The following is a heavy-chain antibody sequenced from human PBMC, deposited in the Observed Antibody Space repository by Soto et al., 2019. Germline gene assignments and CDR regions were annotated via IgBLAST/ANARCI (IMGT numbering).Heavy chain of an antibody. J-gene: IGHJ4*02. CDR2: IYSSGST. D-gene: IGHD3-22*01. V-gene: IGHV3-53*01. Sequence: LRLSCAASGFTVSSNDMSGVRQAPGKGLEWVSLIYSSGSTHYADSVKGRFTISRDNSKNTVHLQMNTLRAEDTAVYYCARRPLNSNGAYWGQGTLVTVSS. CDR1: GFTVSSND. CDR3: ARRPLNSNGAY.